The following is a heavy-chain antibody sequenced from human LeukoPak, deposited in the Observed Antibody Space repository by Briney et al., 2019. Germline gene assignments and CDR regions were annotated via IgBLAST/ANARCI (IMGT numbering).Heavy chain of an antibody. CDR3: ARLPTVTFFDY. D-gene: IGHD4-17*01. V-gene: IGHV4-59*01. CDR2: IYYSGST. CDR1: GASISSYY. Sequence: VKPSETLSLTCTVSGASISSYYWSWIRQPPGKGLEWIGYIYYSGSTNYNPSLKSRVTISVDTSKNQFSLKLSSVTAADTAVYYCARLPTVTFFDYWGQGTLVTVSS. J-gene: IGHJ4*02.